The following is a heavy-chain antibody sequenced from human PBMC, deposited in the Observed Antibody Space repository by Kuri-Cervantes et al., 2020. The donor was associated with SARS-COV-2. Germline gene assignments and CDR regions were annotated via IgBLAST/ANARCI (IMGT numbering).Heavy chain of an antibody. CDR3: ATDRVGVHDF. Sequence: GGSLRLSCAASGFTFSSYGMHWVRQAPGKGLEWVAVISYDGSKKYYADSVKGRFTVSRDNSKNTLYLQMQSLRSEDTAMYYCATDRVGVHDFWGQGTLVTVYS. CDR1: GFTFSSYG. V-gene: IGHV3-30*03. D-gene: IGHD2-21*01. CDR2: ISYDGSKK. J-gene: IGHJ4*02.